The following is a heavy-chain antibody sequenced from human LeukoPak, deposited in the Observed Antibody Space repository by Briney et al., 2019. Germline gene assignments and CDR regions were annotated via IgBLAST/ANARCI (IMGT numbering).Heavy chain of an antibody. D-gene: IGHD3-9*01. CDR1: GFTFSSYD. Sequence: PGGSLTLSCAVSGFTFSSYDIYWVRKAPDQGLEWVSHISSSGRIIYYADSVKGRFTISRDNAKNSLYLQMNSLRAEATAVYYCARMNYDILSGYVLRSFDVWGQGTMVTVSS. CDR2: ISSSGRII. CDR3: ARMNYDILSGYVLRSFDV. J-gene: IGHJ3*01. V-gene: IGHV3-48*03.